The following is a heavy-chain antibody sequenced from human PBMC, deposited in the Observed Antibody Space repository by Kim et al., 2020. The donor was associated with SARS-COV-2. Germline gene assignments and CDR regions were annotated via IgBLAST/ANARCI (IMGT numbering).Heavy chain of an antibody. J-gene: IGHJ4*02. CDR1: GGSISSYY. D-gene: IGHD4-17*01. CDR3: ARAGPMTTVTSFDY. CDR2: IYYSGST. Sequence: SETLSLTCTVSGGSISSYYWSWIRQPPGKGLEWIGYIYYSGSTNYNPSLKSRVTISVDTSKNQFSLKLSSVTAADTAVYYCARAGPMTTVTSFDYWGQGTLVTVSS. V-gene: IGHV4-59*01.